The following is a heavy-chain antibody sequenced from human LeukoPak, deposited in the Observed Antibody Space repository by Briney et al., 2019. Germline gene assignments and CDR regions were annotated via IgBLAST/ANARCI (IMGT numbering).Heavy chain of an antibody. CDR2: IYTSGST. D-gene: IGHD3-9*01. CDR1: GGSISSYY. Sequence: SETLSLTCTVSGGSISSYYWSWIRQPAGKGLEWIGRIYTSGSTNYNPSLKSRVTMSVDTSKNQFSLKLSSVTAADTAVYYCASTNYDILTGYYYAEPYFDYWGQGTLVTVSS. V-gene: IGHV4-4*07. J-gene: IGHJ4*02. CDR3: ASTNYDILTGYYYAEPYFDY.